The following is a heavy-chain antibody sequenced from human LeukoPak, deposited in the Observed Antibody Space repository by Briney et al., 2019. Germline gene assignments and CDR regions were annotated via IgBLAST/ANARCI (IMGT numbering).Heavy chain of an antibody. CDR1: GFTFGDYA. J-gene: IGHJ4*02. Sequence: GGSLRLSCTASGFTFGDYAMSWVRQAPGKGLEWVGFIRSKAYGGTTEYAASVKGRFTISRDDSKSIAYLQMNSLKTEDTAVYSCTRDNFWSGYSTFDYWGQGTLVTVSS. CDR2: IRSKAYGGTT. V-gene: IGHV3-49*04. D-gene: IGHD3-3*01. CDR3: TRDNFWSGYSTFDY.